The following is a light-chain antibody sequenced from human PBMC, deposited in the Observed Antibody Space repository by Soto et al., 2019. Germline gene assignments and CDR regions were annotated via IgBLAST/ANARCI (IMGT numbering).Light chain of an antibody. CDR2: GAS. V-gene: IGKV3-15*01. Sequence: EIVMTQSPATLSVSPGERATLSCRASQSVSSNLAWYQQKPGQAPRLLIYGASTRATGIPARFSGSGSGTEFTLTISRLQAEDFAVYYCQQYKNWPRTFGQGTKVEIK. J-gene: IGKJ1*01. CDR1: QSVSSN. CDR3: QQYKNWPRT.